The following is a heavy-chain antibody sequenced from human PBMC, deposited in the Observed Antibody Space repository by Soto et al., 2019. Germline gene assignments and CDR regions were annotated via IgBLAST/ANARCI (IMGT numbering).Heavy chain of an antibody. Sequence: EVQLLESGGGLVQPGGSLRLSCAASGFTFSSYAMSWVRQAPGKGLEWVSAISGSGGSTYYADSGKGRFTISRDNSKNTVYQERNSRRAEDTAVYYCATAGYSSGWSPCDYWGQGALVTVSS. CDR1: GFTFSSYA. CDR2: ISGSGGST. V-gene: IGHV3-23*01. CDR3: ATAGYSSGWSPCDY. J-gene: IGHJ4*02. D-gene: IGHD6-19*01.